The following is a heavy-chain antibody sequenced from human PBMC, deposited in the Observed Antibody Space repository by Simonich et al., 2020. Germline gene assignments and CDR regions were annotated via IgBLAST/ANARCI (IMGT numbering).Heavy chain of an antibody. CDR1: GGSCSGYY. J-gene: IGHJ3*02. CDR2: INHSGRT. D-gene: IGHD1-1*01. Sequence: QVQLQQWGAGLLKPSETLSLTCAVYGGSCSGYYWSWIRQPPGNGLEWIWEINHSGRTNYNPSLKSRVTISVDTSKNQFSLKLSSVTAADTAVYYCARGKGWKNAFDIWGQGTMVTVSS. V-gene: IGHV4-34*01. CDR3: ARGKGWKNAFDI.